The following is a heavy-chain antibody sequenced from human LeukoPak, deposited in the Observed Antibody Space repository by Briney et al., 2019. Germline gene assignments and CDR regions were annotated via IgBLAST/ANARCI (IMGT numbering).Heavy chain of an antibody. CDR3: ARDYSGSYYHSAFDI. J-gene: IGHJ3*02. D-gene: IGHD1-26*01. CDR1: GFTFSSNS. V-gene: IGHV3-48*01. Sequence: PGGSLRLSCAASGFTFSSNSMNWVRQAPGKGLEWVSYISSSSSTIYYADSVKGRFTISRDNAKNSLYLQMNSLRAEDTAVYYRARDYSGSYYHSAFDIWGQGTMVTVSS. CDR2: ISSSSSTI.